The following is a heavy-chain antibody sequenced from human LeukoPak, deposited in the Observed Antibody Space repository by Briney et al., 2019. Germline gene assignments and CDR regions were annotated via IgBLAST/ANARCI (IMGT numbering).Heavy chain of an antibody. CDR3: ARGRGDH. V-gene: IGHV4-59*01. J-gene: IGHJ4*02. CDR1: GGSISNNY. D-gene: IGHD3-10*01. CDR2: IYYSGST. Sequence: SETLSLTCTVSGGSISNNYWSWFRQPPGKGLEWIGYIYYSGSTNYNPSLKSRVTISVDTSKSQFSLKLSSVTAADTAVYYCARGRGDHWGQGTLVTVSS.